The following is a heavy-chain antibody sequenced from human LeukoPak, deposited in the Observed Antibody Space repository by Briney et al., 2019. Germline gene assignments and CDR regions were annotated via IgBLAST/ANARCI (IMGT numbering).Heavy chain of an antibody. CDR1: GFTFSTFG. J-gene: IGHJ4*02. V-gene: IGHV3-21*01. Sequence: GGSLRLSCVASGFTFSTFGMNWVRQAPGKGLEWVSSISFTSSYKYYADSVKGRFTISRDNTKNSLYLQMNSLRAEDTAVYYCARDLYYDSSGYYPPAYWGQGTLVTVSS. CDR2: ISFTSSYK. CDR3: ARDLYYDSSGYYPPAY. D-gene: IGHD3-22*01.